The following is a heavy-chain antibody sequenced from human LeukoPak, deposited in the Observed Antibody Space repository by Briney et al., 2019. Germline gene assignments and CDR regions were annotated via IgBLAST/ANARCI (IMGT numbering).Heavy chain of an antibody. D-gene: IGHD2-21*02. Sequence: SSETLSLTCTVSGGSISSYYWSWIRQPPGKGLEWIGYIYYSGSTNYNPSLKSRVTISVDTSKNQFSLKLSSVTAADTAVYYCARAEDCGGDCYHFDYWGQGPLVTVSS. CDR3: ARAEDCGGDCYHFDY. J-gene: IGHJ4*02. V-gene: IGHV4-59*01. CDR1: GGSISSYY. CDR2: IYYSGST.